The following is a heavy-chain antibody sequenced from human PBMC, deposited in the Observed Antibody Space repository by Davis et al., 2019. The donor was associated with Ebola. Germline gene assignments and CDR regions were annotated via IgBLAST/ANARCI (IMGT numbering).Heavy chain of an antibody. CDR2: IYYSGST. Sequence: MPGGSLRLSCTVSGGSISSYYWSWIRQPPGKGLEWIGYIYYSGSTNYNPSLKSRVTISVDTSKNQFSLKLSSVTAADTAVYYCARQKCGGGSCYGRRYYYYAMDVWGQGTTVTVSS. CDR3: ARQKCGGGSCYGRRYYYYAMDV. J-gene: IGHJ6*02. CDR1: GGSISSYY. V-gene: IGHV4-59*01. D-gene: IGHD2-15*01.